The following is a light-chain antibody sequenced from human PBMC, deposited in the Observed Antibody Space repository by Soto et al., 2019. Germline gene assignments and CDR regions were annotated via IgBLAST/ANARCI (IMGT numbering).Light chain of an antibody. CDR1: SSDVGSYNL. CDR3: CSYAGSSTW. CDR2: EVS. V-gene: IGLV2-23*02. Sequence: QSVLTQPASVSGSPGQSIIISCTGTSSDVGSYNLVSWYQQHPGKAPKLMIYEVSKRPSGVSNRFSGSKSGNTASLTISGLQAEDEADYYCCSYAGSSTWFGGGTKVTVL. J-gene: IGLJ3*02.